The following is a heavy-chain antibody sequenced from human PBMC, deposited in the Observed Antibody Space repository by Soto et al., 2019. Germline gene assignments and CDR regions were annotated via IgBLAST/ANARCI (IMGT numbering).Heavy chain of an antibody. Sequence: QVQLVESGGGVVQPGRSLRLSCAASGFTFSNYAMYWVRQAPGKGLEWVAVIAYDGSNKYYADSVKGRFTISRDNSKNTRYLQMNSLRAEDTAVYSCASGGGYYYPLDYWGQGTLVTVSS. CDR2: IAYDGSNK. J-gene: IGHJ4*02. CDR1: GFTFSNYA. CDR3: ASGGGYYYPLDY. V-gene: IGHV3-30-3*01. D-gene: IGHD3-22*01.